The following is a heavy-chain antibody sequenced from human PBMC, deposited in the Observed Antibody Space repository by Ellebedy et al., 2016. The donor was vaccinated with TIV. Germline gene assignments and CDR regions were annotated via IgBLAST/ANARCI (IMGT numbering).Heavy chain of an antibody. CDR3: VRGRSGTYIHHAFDS. CDR1: GFTFSNFA. V-gene: IGHV3-23*01. D-gene: IGHD1-14*01. J-gene: IGHJ4*02. CDR2: FGVSGESP. Sequence: GESLKISCAASGFTFSNFAMSWVRQAPGRGLEWVSGFGVSGESPYYADSVKGRFTISRDNSMSTLSLQMSSLRADHTAIYYCVRGRSGTYIHHAFDSWGQGILVTVSS.